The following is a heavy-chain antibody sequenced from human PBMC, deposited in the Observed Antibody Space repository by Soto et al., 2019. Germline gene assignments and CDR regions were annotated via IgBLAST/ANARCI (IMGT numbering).Heavy chain of an antibody. CDR3: AEAKPSVILAVPLDC. V-gene: IGHV3-23*01. CDR2: ISGSDDST. Sequence: EVQLLESGGGLVQPGGSLRLTCAVYGFTLSSYAMNWVRQAPGKGLEWVSGISGSDDSTRYADSAKGRITISRDNSKNTLHLQMNRPRVEDTAVYYCAEAKPSVILAVPLDCWGQGSLVT. CDR1: GFTLSSYA. D-gene: IGHD2-2*01. J-gene: IGHJ4*02.